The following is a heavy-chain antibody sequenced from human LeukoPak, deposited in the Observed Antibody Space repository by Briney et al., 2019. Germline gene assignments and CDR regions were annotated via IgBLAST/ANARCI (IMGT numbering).Heavy chain of an antibody. CDR1: GYTFTSYD. CDR3: ARGPLLWFGELSVGSDSNLFDP. J-gene: IGHJ5*02. V-gene: IGHV1-8*01. Sequence: ASVRVSCKASGYTFTSYDINWVRQATGQGLEWMGWMNPNSGNTGYAQKFQGRVTMTRNTSISTAYMELSSLRSEDTAVYYCARGPLLWFGELSVGSDSNLFDPWGQGTLVTVSS. D-gene: IGHD3-10*01. CDR2: MNPNSGNT.